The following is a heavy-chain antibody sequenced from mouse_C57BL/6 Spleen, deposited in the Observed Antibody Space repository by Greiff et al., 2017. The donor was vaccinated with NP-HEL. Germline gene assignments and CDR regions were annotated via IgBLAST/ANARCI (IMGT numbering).Heavy chain of an antibody. Sequence: QVQLKQSGPGLVQPSQSLSITCTVSGFSLTSYGVHWVRQSPGKGLEWLGLIWRGGSTDYNAAFMSRLSITKDNSKSQVFFKMNSLQADDTAIYYCAKSPTYGNYPYWYFDVWGTGTTVTVSS. CDR3: AKSPTYGNYPYWYFDV. J-gene: IGHJ1*03. CDR1: GFSLTSYG. CDR2: IWRGGST. V-gene: IGHV2-5*01. D-gene: IGHD2-1*01.